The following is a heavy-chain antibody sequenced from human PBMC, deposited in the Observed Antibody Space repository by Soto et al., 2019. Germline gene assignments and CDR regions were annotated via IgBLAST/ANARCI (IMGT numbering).Heavy chain of an antibody. J-gene: IGHJ3*02. CDR2: IKSKTDGGTT. CDR1: GFTFSNAW. V-gene: IGHV3-15*07. CDR3: TTDFAFNYAFDI. Sequence: PGGSLRLSCAASGFTFSNAWMNWVRQAPGKGLEWVGRIKSKTDGGTTDYAAPVIDRFTISRDDSKNTLFLQMNSLKSEDTAMYYCTTDFAFNYAFDIWGQGTMVTV.